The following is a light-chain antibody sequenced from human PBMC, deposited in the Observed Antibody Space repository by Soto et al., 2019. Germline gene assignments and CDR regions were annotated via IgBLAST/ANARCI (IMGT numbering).Light chain of an antibody. Sequence: DIQMTQSPSSVSASVGDRVTITCRASQGISNCLAWYQQKPGKAPQLLIYSASTIQSGVPSRFRGSGSGTDFTLTISSLQPEDFATYYCQQCNSFPITFGQGTRLEIK. CDR2: SAS. V-gene: IGKV1-12*01. CDR3: QQCNSFPIT. CDR1: QGISNC. J-gene: IGKJ5*01.